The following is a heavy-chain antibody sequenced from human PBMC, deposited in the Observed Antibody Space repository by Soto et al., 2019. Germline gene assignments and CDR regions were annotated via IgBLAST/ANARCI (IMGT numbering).Heavy chain of an antibody. D-gene: IGHD2-2*01. J-gene: IGHJ4*02. Sequence: QVQLQQWGAGLLKPSETLSLTCAVYGGSFSGYYWSWIRQPPGKGLEWIGEINHSGSTNYNPSLKSRVTISVDTSKNQFSLKLSSVTAADTAGYYCARPGDCSSTSCYSDYFGYWGQGTLVTVSS. CDR1: GGSFSGYY. V-gene: IGHV4-34*01. CDR2: INHSGST. CDR3: ARPGDCSSTSCYSDYFGY.